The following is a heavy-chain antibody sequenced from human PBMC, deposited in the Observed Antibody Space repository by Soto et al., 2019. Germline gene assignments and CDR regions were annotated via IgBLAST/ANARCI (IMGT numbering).Heavy chain of an antibody. Sequence: CKASGGTFSTFGISWVRQVPEQGLEWMGGIIPFFGTAKYSQKFEDRISITADESTNTVYMDLRSLTSEDTAIYYCARSAPMDAGDKYYYDFWGQGALVTVSS. D-gene: IGHD3-16*01. V-gene: IGHV1-69*01. J-gene: IGHJ4*02. CDR2: IIPFFGTA. CDR3: ARSAPMDAGDKYYYDF. CDR1: GGTFSTFG.